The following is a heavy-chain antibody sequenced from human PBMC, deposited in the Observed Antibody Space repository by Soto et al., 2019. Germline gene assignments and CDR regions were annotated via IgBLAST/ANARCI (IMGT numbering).Heavy chain of an antibody. CDR2: IIPIWGSE. J-gene: IGHJ3*01. Sequence: QVQLVQSGAEVKKPGSSVKVSCKASGGTFSSYAISWVRQAPGQGLEWVGGIIPIWGSENYAHKLQDRVTITADEPTTTIYMKMSSLRSEAAAVYYSASRKSVDALDVWGQGTMVTVSS. V-gene: IGHV1-69*01. CDR1: GGTFSSYA. CDR3: ASRKSVDALDV.